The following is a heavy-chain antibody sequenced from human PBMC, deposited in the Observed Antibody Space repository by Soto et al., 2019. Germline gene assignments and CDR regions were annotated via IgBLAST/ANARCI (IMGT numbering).Heavy chain of an antibody. J-gene: IGHJ3*02. Sequence: QVQLQESGPGLVKPSQTLSLTCTVSGGSISSGGYYWSWIRQHPGKGLEWIGYIYYSGSTYYNPSLKSRVTISVDTSKNQFSLKLSSVTAADTAVYYCARGDYDILTDMYAFYIWGQGTMVTVSS. V-gene: IGHV4-31*03. CDR1: GGSISSGGYY. D-gene: IGHD3-9*01. CDR3: ARGDYDILTDMYAFYI. CDR2: IYYSGST.